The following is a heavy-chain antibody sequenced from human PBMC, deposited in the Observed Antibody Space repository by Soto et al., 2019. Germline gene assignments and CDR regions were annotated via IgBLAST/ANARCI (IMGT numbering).Heavy chain of an antibody. Sequence: VQLVESGGGVVQPGRSLRLSCAASGFTFSSYAMHWVRQAPGKGLEWVAVISYDGSNKYYADSVKGRFTISRDNSKNTLYLQMNSLRAEDTAVYYCARVRGSSWYVLDYWGQGTLVTVSS. V-gene: IGHV3-30-3*01. J-gene: IGHJ4*02. CDR1: GFTFSSYA. CDR3: ARVRGSSWYVLDY. D-gene: IGHD6-13*01. CDR2: ISYDGSNK.